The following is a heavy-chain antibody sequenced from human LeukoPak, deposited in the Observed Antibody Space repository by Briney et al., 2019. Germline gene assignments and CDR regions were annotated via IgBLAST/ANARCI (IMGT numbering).Heavy chain of an antibody. D-gene: IGHD3-22*01. CDR1: GFTFSSYG. CDR3: AKDANTYYYDSSGPSVDY. CDR2: ISYDGSNK. Sequence: GGSLRLSCAASGFTFSSYGMHWVRQAPGKGLEWVAVISYDGSNKYYADSVKGRFTISRDNSKNTLYLQMNSLRAEDTAVYYCAKDANTYYYDSSGPSVDYWGQGTLVTVSS. V-gene: IGHV3-30*18. J-gene: IGHJ4*02.